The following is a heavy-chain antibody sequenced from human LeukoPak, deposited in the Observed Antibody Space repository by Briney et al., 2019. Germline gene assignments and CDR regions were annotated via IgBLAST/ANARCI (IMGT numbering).Heavy chain of an antibody. CDR2: INDDSSDI. CDR1: GFTFSLYA. J-gene: IGHJ4*02. Sequence: GGSPRLSCAASGFTFSLYAMNWVRQAPGKGLGWVSYINDDSSDIHYAGSVRGRFTISRDDARKTLYLQLSSLRVEDTAVYYCARDTFQPGLIDSWGQGTLVTVSS. D-gene: IGHD2-2*01. V-gene: IGHV3-21*05. CDR3: ARDTFQPGLIDS.